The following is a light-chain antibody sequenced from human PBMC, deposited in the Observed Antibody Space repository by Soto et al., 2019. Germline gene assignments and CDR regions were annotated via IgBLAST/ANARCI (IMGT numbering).Light chain of an antibody. CDR3: ATWDDSLSAVL. CDR1: SSNIGNNY. Sequence: QAVVTQPPSVSAAPGQKVTISCSGSSSNIGNNYVSWYQQLPGTAPKLLIYDNNRRPSGIPDRFSDSKSGTSATLGITGLQTGAEADYFCATWDDSLSAVLFGGGTKLTVL. V-gene: IGLV1-51*01. J-gene: IGLJ2*01. CDR2: DNN.